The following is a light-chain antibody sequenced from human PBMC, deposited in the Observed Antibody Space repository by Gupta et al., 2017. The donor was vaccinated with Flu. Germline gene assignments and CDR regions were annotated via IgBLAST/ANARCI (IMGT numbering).Light chain of an antibody. CDR3: QQRSNSPMT. V-gene: IGKV1-9*01. CDR2: AAS. CDR1: QDIISY. J-gene: IGKJ2*01. Sequence: PSFLSASVEDRVTIRCRASQDIISYLAWDQQKPGKAPKLLIYAASTLQSGVPSRFSGSGSGTDFTLTISSLQPEDFATYYCQQRSNSPMTFGQGTKVAIK.